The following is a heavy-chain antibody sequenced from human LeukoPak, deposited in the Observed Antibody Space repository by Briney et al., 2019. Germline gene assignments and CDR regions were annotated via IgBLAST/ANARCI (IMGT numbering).Heavy chain of an antibody. J-gene: IGHJ6*02. Sequence: PGGSLRLSCAASGFTFRSCEMNWVRQAPGKGLEWVSYISSSGTTYYADSVKGRFTMSRDNAKNSLHLQMNSLRAEDAAVYYCARDSSAVTGSLYYYYAMDVWGQGTTVTVSS. CDR2: ISSSGTT. D-gene: IGHD6-19*01. CDR1: GFTFRSCE. CDR3: ARDSSAVTGSLYYYYAMDV. V-gene: IGHV3-48*03.